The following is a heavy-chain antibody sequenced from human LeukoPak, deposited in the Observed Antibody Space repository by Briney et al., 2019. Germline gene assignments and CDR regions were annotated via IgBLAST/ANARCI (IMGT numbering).Heavy chain of an antibody. Sequence: SETLSLTCTVSGGSISSYYWSWIRQPAGKGLEWIGRIYYSGSTYYNPSLKSRVTISVDTSKNQFSLKLSSVTAADTAVYYCARAGDPAMIVVVITADAFDIWGQGTMVTVSS. CDR2: IYYSGST. D-gene: IGHD3-22*01. CDR3: ARAGDPAMIVVVITADAFDI. V-gene: IGHV4-59*05. CDR1: GGSISSYY. J-gene: IGHJ3*02.